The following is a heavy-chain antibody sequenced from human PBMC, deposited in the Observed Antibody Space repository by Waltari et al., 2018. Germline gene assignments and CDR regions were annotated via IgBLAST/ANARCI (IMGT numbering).Heavy chain of an antibody. CDR2: ISWNSGSK. D-gene: IGHD3-16*01. CDR3: ATRGGLAFDF. Sequence: EVQLVESGGGLVQPGRSLRLSCVASGFPFGDYAMHWFRQAPGKGLEWGGGISWNSGSKEYADSVKGRFTISRDNAKNSLYLQMNSLTPEDTALYFCATRGGLAFDFWGQGTMVTVSS. V-gene: IGHV3-9*01. J-gene: IGHJ3*01. CDR1: GFPFGDYA.